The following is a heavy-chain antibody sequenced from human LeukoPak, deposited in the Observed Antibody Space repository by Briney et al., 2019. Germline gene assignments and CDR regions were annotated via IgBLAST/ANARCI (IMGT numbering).Heavy chain of an antibody. CDR1: GGSISSSSYY. CDR2: IYYSGST. J-gene: IGHJ4*02. Sequence: SETLSLTCTVSGGSISSSSYYWGWIRQPPGKGLEWIGSIYYSGSTYYNPSLKSRVTISIDTSTNQFSLKLTSVTPADAAVYYCARPNQWLVPYFFDSWGQGYMVTVSS. D-gene: IGHD6-19*01. V-gene: IGHV4-39*07. CDR3: ARPNQWLVPYFFDS.